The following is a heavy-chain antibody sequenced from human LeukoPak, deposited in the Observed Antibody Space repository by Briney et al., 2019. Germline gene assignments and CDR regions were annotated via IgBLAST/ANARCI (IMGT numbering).Heavy chain of an antibody. J-gene: IGHJ4*02. CDR2: IYHSGST. CDR1: GYSISSGYY. Sequence: SETLSLTCTVSGYSISSGYYWGWIRQPPGKGLEWIGSIYHSGSTYYNPSLKSRVTISVDTSKNQFSLKLSSVTAADTAVYYCARDVSLPASPDYWGQGTLVTVSS. D-gene: IGHD5/OR15-5a*01. V-gene: IGHV4-38-2*02. CDR3: ARDVSLPASPDY.